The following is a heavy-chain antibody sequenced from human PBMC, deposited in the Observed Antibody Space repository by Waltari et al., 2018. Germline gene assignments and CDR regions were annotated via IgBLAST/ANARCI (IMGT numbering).Heavy chain of an antibody. J-gene: IGHJ4*02. CDR3: ASWGRRLRGSFDY. CDR1: GFTVSSNY. CDR2: IYSGGST. V-gene: IGHV3-53*01. D-gene: IGHD4-17*01. Sequence: EVQLVESGGGLIQPGGSLRLSCAASGFTVSSNYMSWVRQAPGKGLEWVSVIYSGGSTYYADSVKGRFTISRDNSKNTLYLQMNSLRAEDTAVYYCASWGRRLRGSFDYWGQGTLVTVSS.